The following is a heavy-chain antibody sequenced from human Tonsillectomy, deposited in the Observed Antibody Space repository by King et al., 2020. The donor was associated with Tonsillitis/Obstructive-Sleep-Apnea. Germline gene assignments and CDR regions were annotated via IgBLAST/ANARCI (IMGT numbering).Heavy chain of an antibody. Sequence: QLQESGPGLVKPSETLSLTCTVSGGSISSSSYYWGWVRQPPGKGLEWIGSFSYSGNTYYNPSFKSRVTISVETSKNQFSLKLSSVSAADTAVYYCSRHRDYSFDYWGQGTLVTVSS. V-gene: IGHV4-39*01. J-gene: IGHJ4*02. CDR2: FSYSGNT. CDR1: GGSISSSSYY. CDR3: SRHRDYSFDY. D-gene: IGHD3/OR15-3a*01.